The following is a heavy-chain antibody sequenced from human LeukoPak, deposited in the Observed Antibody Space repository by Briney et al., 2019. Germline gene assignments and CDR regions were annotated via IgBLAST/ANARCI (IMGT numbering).Heavy chain of an antibody. J-gene: IGHJ4*02. CDR1: GGSISSYY. Sequence: SETLSLTCTVSGGSISSYYWTWIRQPPGKGLEWIGYIYYTGASSYNPSLKSRVTISVDTSKKQFSLKLTSVTAADTAVYYCARYGGSGWVIDNWGQGTLVTVSS. V-gene: IGHV4-59*08. D-gene: IGHD6-19*01. CDR3: ARYGGSGWVIDN. CDR2: IYYTGAS.